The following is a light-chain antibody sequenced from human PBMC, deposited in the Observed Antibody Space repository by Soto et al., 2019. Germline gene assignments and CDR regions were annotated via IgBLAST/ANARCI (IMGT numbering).Light chain of an antibody. J-gene: IGLJ2*01. CDR2: DVS. CDR3: CSYAGSYTPVV. Sequence: QSVLTQPRSVSGSPGQSVTISCTGTSSDVGNYNYVSWYQQHPGKAPKLMIYDVSKRPSGVPDRFSGSKSGNTASLTISGLQAEDEADYYCCSYAGSYTPVVFGGGTKLTVL. CDR1: SSDVGNYNY. V-gene: IGLV2-11*01.